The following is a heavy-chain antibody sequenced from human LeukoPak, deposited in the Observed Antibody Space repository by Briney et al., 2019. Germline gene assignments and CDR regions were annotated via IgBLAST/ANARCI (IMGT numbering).Heavy chain of an antibody. CDR3: ARGRSSSYNDY. V-gene: IGHV1-69*13. CDR2: IIPIFGTA. Sequence: GASVKVSCKASGGTFSSYAISWVRQAPGQGLEWMGGIIPIFGTANYAQKFQGRVTITADESTSTAYMELRSLRSDDTAVYYCARGRSSSYNDYWGQGTLVTVSS. D-gene: IGHD6-6*01. CDR1: GGTFSSYA. J-gene: IGHJ4*02.